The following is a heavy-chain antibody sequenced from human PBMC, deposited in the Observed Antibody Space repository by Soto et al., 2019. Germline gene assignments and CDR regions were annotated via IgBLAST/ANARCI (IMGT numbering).Heavy chain of an antibody. CDR1: GYTLTELS. J-gene: IGHJ6*02. D-gene: IGHD2-15*01. V-gene: IGHV1-24*01. Sequence: ASVKVSCKVSGYTLTELSMHWVRQAPGKGLEWMGGFDPEDGETIYAQKFQGRVTMTEDTSTDTAYMELSSLRSEDTAVYYCATDGGSYGGRDYYYYGMHVWGQGTTVTVSS. CDR3: ATDGGSYGGRDYYYYGMHV. CDR2: FDPEDGET.